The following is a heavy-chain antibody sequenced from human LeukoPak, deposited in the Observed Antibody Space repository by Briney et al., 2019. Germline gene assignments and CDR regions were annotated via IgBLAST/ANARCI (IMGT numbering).Heavy chain of an antibody. CDR2: IYYSGST. J-gene: IGHJ3*02. CDR3: AREGPGYDAFDI. V-gene: IGHV4-59*01. D-gene: IGHD3-10*01. Sequence: SETLSLTCTVSGGSISSYYWSWIRQPPGKGLEWIGYIYYSGSTNYNPSLKSRVTISVDTSKNQFSLKLSSVTAADTAVYYCAREGPGYDAFDIWGQGAMVTVSS. CDR1: GGSISSYY.